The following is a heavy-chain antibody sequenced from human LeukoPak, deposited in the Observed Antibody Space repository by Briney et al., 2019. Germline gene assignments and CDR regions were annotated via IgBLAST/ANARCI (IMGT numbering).Heavy chain of an antibody. CDR1: GFTFSSYG. V-gene: IGHV3-23*01. Sequence: GGSLRLSCAASGFTFSSYGMSWVRQAPGKGLEWVSAISGSGGSTYYADSVKGRFTISRDNSKNTLYLQMNSLRAEDTAVYYCAKESPTWELLPLDFDYWGQGTLVTVSS. CDR3: AKESPTWELLPLDFDY. D-gene: IGHD1-26*01. CDR2: ISGSGGST. J-gene: IGHJ4*02.